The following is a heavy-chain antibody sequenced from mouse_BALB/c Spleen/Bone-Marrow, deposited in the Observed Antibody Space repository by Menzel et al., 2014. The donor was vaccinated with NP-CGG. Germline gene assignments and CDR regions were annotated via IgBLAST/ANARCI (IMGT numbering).Heavy chain of an antibody. D-gene: IGHD4-1*01. V-gene: IGHV1-63*01. CDR3: ARRGTGVDY. CDR2: IYPGGGFT. CDR1: GYTFTNYW. Sequence: VQLVESGAELVRPGTSVKISCKASGYTFTNYWLGWVKQRPGHGLEWIGDIYPGGGFTYYNEKFKGKVTLTADKSSSTAYMQLSSLTSEDTAVYFSARRGTGVDYWGQGTTLTVSS. J-gene: IGHJ2*01.